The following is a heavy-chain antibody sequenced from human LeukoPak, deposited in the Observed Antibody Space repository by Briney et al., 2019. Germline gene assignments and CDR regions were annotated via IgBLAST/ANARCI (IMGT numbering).Heavy chain of an antibody. Sequence: GASVTVSCKASGYTFTGYYMHWVRQAPGQGLEWMGWINPNSGGTNYAQKFQGRVTMTRDISISTAYMELSRLRSDDTAVYYCARDLEMATISSATVWGQGTLVTVSS. CDR3: ARDLEMATISSATV. V-gene: IGHV1-2*02. J-gene: IGHJ4*02. D-gene: IGHD5-24*01. CDR2: INPNSGGT. CDR1: GYTFTGYY.